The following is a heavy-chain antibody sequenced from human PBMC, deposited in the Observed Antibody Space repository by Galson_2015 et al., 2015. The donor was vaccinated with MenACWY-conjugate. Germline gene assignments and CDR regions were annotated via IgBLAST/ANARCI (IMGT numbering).Heavy chain of an antibody. CDR3: ARGGWYCDF. J-gene: IGHJ4*02. CDR1: GGSMSNFY. CDR2: IYYNGNT. D-gene: IGHD6-19*01. V-gene: IGHV4-59*08. Sequence: ETLSLTCTVSGGSMSNFYWSWIRQPPGKGLEWIGYIYYNGNTNYNASLKSRVTMSVDTSKSQVSLRLNSVTAADTAVYYCARGGWYCDFWGQGTLVTVSS.